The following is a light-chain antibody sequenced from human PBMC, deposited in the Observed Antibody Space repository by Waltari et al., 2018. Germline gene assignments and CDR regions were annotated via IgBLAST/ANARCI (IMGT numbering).Light chain of an antibody. CDR3: SSYTSSSTYV. Sequence: QSALTQPASVSGSPGQSLTISCTGTSSDVGGSNSVSWYQQHPGKAPKLMIYDVSNRPSGVSNRFSGSKSGNTASLTISGLQAEDEADYYCSSYTSSSTYVFGTGTKVTVL. V-gene: IGLV2-14*01. CDR1: SSDVGGSNS. J-gene: IGLJ1*01. CDR2: DVS.